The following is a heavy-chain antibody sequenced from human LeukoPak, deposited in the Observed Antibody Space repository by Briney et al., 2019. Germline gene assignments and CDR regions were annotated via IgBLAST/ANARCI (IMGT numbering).Heavy chain of an antibody. D-gene: IGHD1-14*01. CDR1: GFTFSSYA. J-gene: IGHJ4*02. CDR2: IYSGGST. Sequence: TGGSLRLSCAASGFTFSSYAMSWVRQAPGKGLEWVSVIYSGGSTYYADSVKGRFTISRDNSKNTLYLQMNSLRAEDTAVYYCAREEGSRMDYWGQGTLVTVSS. CDR3: AREEGSRMDY. V-gene: IGHV3-53*01.